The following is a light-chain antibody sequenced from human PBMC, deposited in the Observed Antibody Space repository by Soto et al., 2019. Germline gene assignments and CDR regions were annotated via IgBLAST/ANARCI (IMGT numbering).Light chain of an antibody. CDR3: QHYNSYSEA. CDR2: KAS. V-gene: IGKV1-5*03. CDR1: QSISRW. J-gene: IGKJ1*01. Sequence: IQLTQSPSTLSASVGDRVTITCRARQSISRWLAWYQQKPGKAPKLLIYKASTLKSGVPSRFSGSGSGTEFTLTISSLQPDDFATYYCQHYNSYSEAFGQGTKVDI.